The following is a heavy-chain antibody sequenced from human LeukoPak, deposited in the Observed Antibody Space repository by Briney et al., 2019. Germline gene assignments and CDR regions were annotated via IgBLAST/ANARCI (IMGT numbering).Heavy chain of an antibody. CDR2: ISAYNGNT. V-gene: IGHV1-18*01. D-gene: IGHD3-16*02. Sequence: ASVKVSCKASGYTFTSYDINWVRQATGQGLEWMGWISAYNGNTNYAQKLQGRVTMTTDTSTSTAYMELRSLRSDDTAVYYCARAVLGGAIIHHYYCYMDVWGKGTTVTVSS. CDR3: ARAVLGGAIIHHYYCYMDV. CDR1: GYTFTSYD. J-gene: IGHJ6*03.